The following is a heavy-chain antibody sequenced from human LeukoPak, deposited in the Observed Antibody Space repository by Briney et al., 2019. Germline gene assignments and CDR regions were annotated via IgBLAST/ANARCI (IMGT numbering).Heavy chain of an antibody. CDR3: ASGRSDGKAGYYFAY. D-gene: IGHD5-18*01. J-gene: IGHJ4*02. V-gene: IGHV3-33*08. CDR1: GFTFSSYG. Sequence: PGGSLRLSCAASGFTFSSYGMSWVRQAPGKGLEWVTIIWYDGSNQYYADSVKGRFTISRDNSKNTLYLQMNTLRAEDTAVYYCASGRSDGKAGYYFAYWGQGTLVTVSS. CDR2: IWYDGSNQ.